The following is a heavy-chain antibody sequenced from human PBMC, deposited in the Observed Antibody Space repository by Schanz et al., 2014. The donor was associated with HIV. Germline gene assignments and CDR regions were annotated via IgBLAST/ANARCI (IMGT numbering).Heavy chain of an antibody. V-gene: IGHV1-69*01. CDR2: IIPIYGAA. CDR1: GGTFNIYT. CDR3: AKGPTFGVLTPAD. Sequence: QVQLVQSGAEVKKPGSSVKVSCKASGGTFNIYTISWVRQAPGQGLEWVGGIIPIYGAAHYAQKLQGRVSINADDATNTAYLELSRLSSDDTAVYYCAKGPTFGVLTPADWGQGTLVTVSS. J-gene: IGHJ4*02. D-gene: IGHD3-3*01.